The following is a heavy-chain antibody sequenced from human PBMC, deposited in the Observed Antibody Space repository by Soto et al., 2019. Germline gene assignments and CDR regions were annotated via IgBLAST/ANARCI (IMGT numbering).Heavy chain of an antibody. Sequence: QVQLVESGGGGVQPGRSLRLSCAASGFTFSSYGMHWVRQAPGKGLEWVAVIWYAGSNKYYADSVKGRFTISRDNSKNTLYLQRNSLRAEDTAVYYCARELAVEGAPRYYYYYYGMDVWGQGTTVTVSS. V-gene: IGHV3-33*01. D-gene: IGHD3-16*01. CDR1: GFTFSSYG. CDR3: ARELAVEGAPRYYYYYYGMDV. CDR2: IWYAGSNK. J-gene: IGHJ6*02.